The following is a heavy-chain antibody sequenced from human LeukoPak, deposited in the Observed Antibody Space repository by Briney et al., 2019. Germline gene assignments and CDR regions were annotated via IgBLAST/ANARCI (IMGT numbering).Heavy chain of an antibody. J-gene: IGHJ5*02. V-gene: IGHV1-18*01. D-gene: IGHD2-21*02. CDR1: GYTFTSYG. CDR3: ARDLSGEAYCGGDCYSQKVRWFDP. CDR2: ISAYNGNT. Sequence: GASVKVSCKASGYTFTSYGISWVRQAPGQGLEWMGWISAYNGNTNYAQKLRGRVTMTTDTSTSTAYMELRSLRSDDTAVYYCARDLSGEAYCGGDCYSQKVRWFDPWGQGTLVTVSS.